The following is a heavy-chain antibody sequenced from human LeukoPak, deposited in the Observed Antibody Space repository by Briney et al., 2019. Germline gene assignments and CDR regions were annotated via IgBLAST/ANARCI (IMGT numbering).Heavy chain of an antibody. CDR3: ARGPAYCGGDCYLGPFDY. CDR1: GYTFTSYD. Sequence: ASVKVSCKASGYTFTSYDISWVRQATGQGLEWMGWMNPNSGNTGYAQKFQGRVTITADESTSTAYMELSSLRSEDTAVYYCARGPAYCGGDCYLGPFDYWGQGTLVTVSS. D-gene: IGHD2-21*02. V-gene: IGHV1-8*01. CDR2: MNPNSGNT. J-gene: IGHJ4*02.